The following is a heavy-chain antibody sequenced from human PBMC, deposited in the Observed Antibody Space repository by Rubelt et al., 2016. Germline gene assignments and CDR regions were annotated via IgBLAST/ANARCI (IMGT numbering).Heavy chain of an antibody. CDR3: AKEYSRFPNNWFES. CDR2: INHSGST. D-gene: IGHD2-15*01. CDR1: GFTFNNAW. J-gene: IGHJ5*01. V-gene: IGHV4-4*01. Sequence: VQLVESGGGLVQPGGSLRLSCAASGFTFNNAWMSWVRQAPGKGLEWVGEINHSGSTNYNPSLKSRVTISVDTSKNQFSSMLSSVTAADTAVYFCAKEYSRFPNNWFESWGQGTLVTVSS.